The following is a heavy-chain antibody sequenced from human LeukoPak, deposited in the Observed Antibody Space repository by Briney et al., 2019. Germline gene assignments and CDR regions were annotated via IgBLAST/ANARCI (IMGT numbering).Heavy chain of an antibody. CDR1: GGSISSGSYY. CDR3: ARDGHDYYDSSGYYYGGSDY. V-gene: IGHV4-39*07. D-gene: IGHD3-22*01. J-gene: IGHJ4*02. CDR2: IYYSGST. Sequence: SETLSLTCTVSGGSISSGSYYWGWIRQPPGKGLEWIGSIYYSGSTYYNPSLKSRVTISVDTSKNQFSLKLSSVTAADTAVYYCARDGHDYYDSSGYYYGGSDYWGQGTLVTVSS.